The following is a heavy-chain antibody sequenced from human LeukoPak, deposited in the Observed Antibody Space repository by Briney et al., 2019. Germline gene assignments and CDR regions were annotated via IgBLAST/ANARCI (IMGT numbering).Heavy chain of an antibody. Sequence: SETLSLTCAVYGGSFSGYYWSWIRQPPGKGLEWIGETNHSGSTNYNPSLKSRVTISVDTSKNQFSLKLSSVTAADTAVYYCASRRYCSSTSCAKNFDYWGQGTLVTVSS. V-gene: IGHV4-34*01. D-gene: IGHD2-2*01. CDR2: TNHSGST. CDR1: GGSFSGYY. CDR3: ASRRYCSSTSCAKNFDY. J-gene: IGHJ4*02.